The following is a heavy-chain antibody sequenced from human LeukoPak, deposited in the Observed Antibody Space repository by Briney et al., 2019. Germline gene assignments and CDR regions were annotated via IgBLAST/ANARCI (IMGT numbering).Heavy chain of an antibody. CDR2: ISAYNGNT. CDR1: GYTFTSYG. J-gene: IGHJ5*02. CDR3: ARDLPAVSWFDP. Sequence: ASVKVSCKASGYTFTSYGISWVRQAPGQGLEWMGWISAYNGNTNYAQKLQGRVTMTADTSTSTAYMELRSLRSDDTAVYYCARDLPAVSWFDPWGQGTLVTVSS. V-gene: IGHV1-18*01. D-gene: IGHD2-15*01.